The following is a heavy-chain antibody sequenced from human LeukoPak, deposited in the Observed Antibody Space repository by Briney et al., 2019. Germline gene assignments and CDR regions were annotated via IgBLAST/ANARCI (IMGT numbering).Heavy chain of an antibody. J-gene: IGHJ4*02. Sequence: PGGSLRLSCAASGFTVSSYAMSWVRQAPGKGLEWVSAISGSGGSTYYADSVKGRFAISRDNSKNTLYLQMNSLRAEDTAVYYCAKVLDSGEFSFDYWGQGTLVTVSS. CDR1: GFTVSSYA. V-gene: IGHV3-23*01. CDR3: AKVLDSGEFSFDY. D-gene: IGHD3-10*01. CDR2: ISGSGGST.